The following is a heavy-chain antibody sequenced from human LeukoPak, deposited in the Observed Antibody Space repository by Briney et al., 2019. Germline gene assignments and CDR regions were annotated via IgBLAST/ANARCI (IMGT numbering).Heavy chain of an antibody. D-gene: IGHD2-2*01. V-gene: IGHV4-34*01. CDR2: INHSGST. CDR1: GGSFSGYY. CDR3: ARGRRYCSSTSCLNWIDP. Sequence: SETLSLTCAVYGGSFSGYYWSWIRQPPGKGLEWIGEINHSGSTNYNPSLKSRVTISVDTSKNQFSLKLSSVTAADTAVYYCARGRRYCSSTSCLNWIDPWGQGTLVTVSS. J-gene: IGHJ5*02.